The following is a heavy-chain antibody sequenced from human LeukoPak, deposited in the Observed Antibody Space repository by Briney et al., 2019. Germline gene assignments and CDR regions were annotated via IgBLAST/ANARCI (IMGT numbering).Heavy chain of an antibody. CDR1: GFTFDDYA. V-gene: IGHV3-9*01. D-gene: IGHD3-10*01. Sequence: GGSLRLSCAASGFTFDDYAMHWVRQAPGKGLEWVSGISWNSGSIGYADSVKGRFTISRDNAKNSLYLQMNSLRAEDTALYYCAKETVRGGYYYTMDVWGQGTTVTVSS. CDR2: ISWNSGSI. CDR3: AKETVRGGYYYTMDV. J-gene: IGHJ6*02.